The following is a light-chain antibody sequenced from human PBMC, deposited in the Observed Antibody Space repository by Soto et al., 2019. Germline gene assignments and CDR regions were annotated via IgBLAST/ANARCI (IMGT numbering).Light chain of an antibody. CDR2: GAS. V-gene: IGKV3-20*01. Sequence: EILLTQSPGTLSLSPGERATLSCRASQSVGRNYIAWYQQKPGQPPRLLFYGASSTVTGIPQRLSGSGSGTDFTLTISRLEPEDSAVYYYQQYGSPLTFGQGTRLEIK. CDR3: QQYGSPLT. J-gene: IGKJ5*01. CDR1: QSVGRNY.